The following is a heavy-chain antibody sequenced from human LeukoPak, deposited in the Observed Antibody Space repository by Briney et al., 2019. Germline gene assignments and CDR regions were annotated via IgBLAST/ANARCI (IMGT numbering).Heavy chain of an antibody. CDR3: ARSTPGYSGNYFDY. Sequence: SQTLSLTCAVSGGSISSGDYSWSWIRQPPGKGLEWIGYIYYSENTYRNPSLKSRVTISVDRSKKQFSLMLSSVTAADTAVYYCARSTPGYSGNYFDYWGQGTLVTVSS. J-gene: IGHJ4*02. V-gene: IGHV4-30-2*01. D-gene: IGHD5-12*01. CDR2: IYYSENT. CDR1: GGSISSGDYS.